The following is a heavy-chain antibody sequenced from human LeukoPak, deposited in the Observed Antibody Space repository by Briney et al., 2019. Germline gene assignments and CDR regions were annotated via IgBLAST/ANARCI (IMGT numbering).Heavy chain of an antibody. CDR2: INPNDGDT. D-gene: IGHD2-2*01. V-gene: IGHV1-2*02. CDR3: ARANFLYCSSSTCLFDY. CDR1: GYTFTDYY. Sequence: ASVKVSCKASGYTFTDYYMHWVRQAPGQGFEWMGWINPNDGDTNYAQKFQGRVTMSRDTSISTAHMEVSRLRSDDTAVYYCARANFLYCSSSTCLFDYWGQGTLVTVSS. J-gene: IGHJ4*02.